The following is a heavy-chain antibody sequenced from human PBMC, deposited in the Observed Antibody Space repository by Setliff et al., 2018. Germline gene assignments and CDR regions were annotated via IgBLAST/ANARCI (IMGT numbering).Heavy chain of an antibody. V-gene: IGHV4-59*01. Sequence: SETLSLTCNVSGDSISAASIMAWIRQPPGKGLEFIGYVYYSGTANYSPSLRSRLTISVDTSKNQLSLKLRSVTAADTALYYCARGGTYRYFDYWGQGALVTVS. J-gene: IGHJ4*02. CDR1: GDSISAAS. CDR2: VYYSGTA. CDR3: ARGGTYRYFDY.